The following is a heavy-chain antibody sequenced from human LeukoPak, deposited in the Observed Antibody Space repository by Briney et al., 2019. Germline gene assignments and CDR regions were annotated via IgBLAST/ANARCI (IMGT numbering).Heavy chain of an antibody. D-gene: IGHD2-15*01. CDR1: GDSINSLDL. J-gene: IGHJ3*02. CDR2: MYLSGTT. CDR3: ARHCCSGPAKRVFDI. Sequence: SGTLSLTCTVSGDSINSLDLWSWVRQPPGKGLEWIGEMYLSGTTHSNPSVKSRVTISIDKSKNQFSLRLGSVTAADMAVYHCARHCCSGPAKRVFDIWGQGTMVTVSS. V-gene: IGHV4-4*02.